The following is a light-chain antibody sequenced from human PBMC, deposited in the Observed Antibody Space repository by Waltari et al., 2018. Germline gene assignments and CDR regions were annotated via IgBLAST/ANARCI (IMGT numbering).Light chain of an antibody. Sequence: EIVLTQSPDTLSLSPGDTATLACRSSQSVGSYWAWYQQKPGQPPRLLIYDASNRATGVPARFRGSGSGTEFTLTISSLEAEDFAVYYCQQRSNWTPHTFGQGARLEIK. J-gene: IGKJ2*01. CDR3: QQRSNWTPHT. CDR1: QSVGSY. V-gene: IGKV3-11*01. CDR2: DAS.